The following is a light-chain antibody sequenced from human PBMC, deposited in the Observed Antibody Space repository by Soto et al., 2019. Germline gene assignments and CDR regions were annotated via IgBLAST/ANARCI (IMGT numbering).Light chain of an antibody. Sequence: QSVLTQPPSASGSPGQSVAISCTGTSSDVGGYNYVSWYQQHPGKAPKLMIYEVNKRPSGVPDRFSGSKSGNTASLTVSGLQAEDEADYYCSSYAGSSNVFGXGTKLTVL. CDR2: EVN. V-gene: IGLV2-8*01. CDR3: SSYAGSSNV. J-gene: IGLJ1*01. CDR1: SSDVGGYNY.